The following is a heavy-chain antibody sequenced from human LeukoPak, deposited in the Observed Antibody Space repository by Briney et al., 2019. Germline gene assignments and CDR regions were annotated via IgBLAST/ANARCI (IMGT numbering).Heavy chain of an antibody. D-gene: IGHD3-22*01. CDR3: ARGRQEVSMIVVVMTAVSYYLDV. CDR2: IYYSGST. Sequence: SETLSLTCTVSGGSISSYYWSWIRQPPGKGLEWIGYIYYSGSTNYNPSLKSRVTISVDTSKNQFSLKLSSLTAADTAVYYCARGRQEVSMIVVVMTAVSYYLDVWGKGTTVTVS. J-gene: IGHJ6*03. V-gene: IGHV4-59*12. CDR1: GGSISSYY.